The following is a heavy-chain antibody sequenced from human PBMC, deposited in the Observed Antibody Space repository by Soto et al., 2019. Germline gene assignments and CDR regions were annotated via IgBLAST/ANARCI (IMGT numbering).Heavy chain of an antibody. D-gene: IGHD3-10*01. CDR2: INWNGGST. CDR3: ARGRSGLAGSGSYYPFDY. Sequence: GGSLRLSCAASGFTFDDYGMSWVRQAPGKGLEWVSGINWNGGSTGYADSVKGRFTISRDNAKNSLYLQMNSLRAEDTALYHCARGRSGLAGSGSYYPFDYWGQGTLVTVSS. CDR1: GFTFDDYG. J-gene: IGHJ4*02. V-gene: IGHV3-20*01.